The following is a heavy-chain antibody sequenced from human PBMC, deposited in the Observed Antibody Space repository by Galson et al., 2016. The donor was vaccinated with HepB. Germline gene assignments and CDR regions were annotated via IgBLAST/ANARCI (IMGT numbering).Heavy chain of an antibody. D-gene: IGHD4-17*01. Sequence: SETLSLTCSVSGGSISSSSNYWGWIRQPPGKGLAWIGIIYYSGDTYYNPSLKSRVTISVDTSKNHFSLKLRSVTAADTAVYYCARVGHYGDYFDYWGQGNLVTVSS. CDR3: ARVGHYGDYFDY. CDR1: GGSISSSSNY. V-gene: IGHV4-39*07. J-gene: IGHJ4*02. CDR2: IYYSGDT.